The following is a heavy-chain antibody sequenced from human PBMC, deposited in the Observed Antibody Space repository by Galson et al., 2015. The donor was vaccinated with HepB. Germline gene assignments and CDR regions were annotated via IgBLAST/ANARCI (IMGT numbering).Heavy chain of an antibody. CDR2: ITSSSSYI. D-gene: IGHD3-16*01. CDR1: GFAFSTYS. V-gene: IGHV3-21*01. J-gene: IGHJ6*03. Sequence: SLRLSCAASGFAFSTYSMNWVRQAPGKGLEWVSSITSSSSYISYADSVKGRFTISRDNAKNSLYLQVNSLRAEDTAVYYCARVLGGASVESYYYYYMDVWGKGTTVTVSS. CDR3: ARVLGGASVESYYYYYMDV.